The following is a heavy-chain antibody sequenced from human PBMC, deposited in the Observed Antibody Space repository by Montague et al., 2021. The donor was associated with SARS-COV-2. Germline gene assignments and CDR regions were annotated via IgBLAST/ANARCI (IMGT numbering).Heavy chain of an antibody. D-gene: IGHD3-3*01. Sequence: RSLSLSASGFTFSSYAMHWVRQAPGKGLEWVAVISYDGSNKYYADSVKGRFTISRDNSKNTLYLQMNSLRAEDTAVYYCASNTIFGVVILYYYYYYMDVWGKGTTVTVSS. CDR2: ISYDGSNK. V-gene: IGHV3-30*04. J-gene: IGHJ6*03. CDR1: GFTFSSYA. CDR3: ASNTIFGVVILYYYYYYMDV.